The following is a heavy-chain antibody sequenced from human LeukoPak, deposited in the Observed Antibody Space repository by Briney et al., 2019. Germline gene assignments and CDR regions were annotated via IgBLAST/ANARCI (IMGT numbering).Heavy chain of an antibody. D-gene: IGHD2-2*01. J-gene: IGHJ5*02. CDR3: ARLVGCSSTSCYAGDWFDP. V-gene: IGHV3-21*01. Sequence: GGSLRLSCAASGXTFSSYSMSWVRQAPGKGLEWVSSISSSSSYIYYADSVKGRFTISRDNAKNSLYLQMNSLRAEDTAVYYCARLVGCSSTSCYAGDWFDPWGQGTLVTVSS. CDR1: GXTFSSYS. CDR2: ISSSSSYI.